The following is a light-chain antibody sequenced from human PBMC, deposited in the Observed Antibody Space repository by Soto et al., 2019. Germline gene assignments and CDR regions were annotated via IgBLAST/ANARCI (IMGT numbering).Light chain of an antibody. J-gene: IGKJ5*01. CDR2: GAS. Sequence: VLKRSHGTSTLSRCDTGTLRCRPSQCVSRRSLAWYQQNPGQAPRLLIYGASSRATGIPGRFSASGSGTDFTLTITPLEPEDFAVYFCQQYGNSPSTFGQGTRLEIK. CDR1: QCVSRRS. V-gene: IGKV3-20*01. CDR3: QQYGNSPST.